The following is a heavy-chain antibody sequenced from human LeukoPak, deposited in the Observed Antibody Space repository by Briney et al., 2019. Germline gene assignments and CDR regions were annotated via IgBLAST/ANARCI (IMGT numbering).Heavy chain of an antibody. Sequence: SETLSLTCTASGGSISSSSYYWGWIRQPPGKGLEWIGSIYYSGSTYYNPSLKSRVTISVDTSKNQFSLKLSSVTAADTAVYYCARGVVIAPQTFDYWGQGTLVTVSS. V-gene: IGHV4-39*07. CDR2: IYYSGST. D-gene: IGHD2-21*01. J-gene: IGHJ4*02. CDR1: GGSISSSSYY. CDR3: ARGVVIAPQTFDY.